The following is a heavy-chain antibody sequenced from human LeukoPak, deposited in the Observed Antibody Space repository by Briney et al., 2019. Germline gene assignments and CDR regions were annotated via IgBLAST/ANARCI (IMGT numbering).Heavy chain of an antibody. V-gene: IGHV4-59*01. D-gene: IGHD6-13*01. CDR1: GGSISSYY. CDR2: IYYSGST. Sequence: PSETLSLTCTVSGGSISSYYWSWIRQPPGKGLEWIGYIYYSGSTKYSPSLKSRVTISVDTSKNQFSLRLSPVTAADTAVYYCAREAAAAANWFDTWGQGTLVTVSS. J-gene: IGHJ5*02. CDR3: AREAAAAANWFDT.